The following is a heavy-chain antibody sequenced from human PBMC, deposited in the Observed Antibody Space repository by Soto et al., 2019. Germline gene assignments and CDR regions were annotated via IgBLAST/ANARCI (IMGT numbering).Heavy chain of an antibody. CDR3: ARDEGGSGWFGWLGP. CDR1: GGNFKNYA. Sequence: QVQLVQSGAEVKKPGSSVKVSCKTSGGNFKNYAINWVRQAPGQGLEWMGGIIPIFGTENYAQKFQGSVTISADESRSTAYMELNSLRSDDTAVYYCARDEGGSGWFGWLGPWGQGTLVTVSS. D-gene: IGHD6-19*01. V-gene: IGHV1-69*01. CDR2: IIPIFGTE. J-gene: IGHJ5*02.